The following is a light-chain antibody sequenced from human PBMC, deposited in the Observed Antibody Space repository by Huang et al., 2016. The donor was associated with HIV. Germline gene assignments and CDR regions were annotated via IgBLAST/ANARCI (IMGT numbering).Light chain of an antibody. CDR3: QQYDNLPYT. V-gene: IGKV1-33*01. J-gene: IGKJ2*01. CDR2: DAS. CDR1: QDISNY. Sequence: DIQMTQSPSSLSASVGDRVTITGQASQDISNYLNWYQQKPGKATKLLSYDASYLEPGVPSRFSGSGSGTDFTFTISSLQPEDIATYYCQQYDNLPYTFGQGTKLEIK.